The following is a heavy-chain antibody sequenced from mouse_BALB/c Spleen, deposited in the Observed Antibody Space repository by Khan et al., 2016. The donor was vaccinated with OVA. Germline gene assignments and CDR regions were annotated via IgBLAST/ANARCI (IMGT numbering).Heavy chain of an antibody. CDR1: GYTFTSYW. J-gene: IGHJ3*01. D-gene: IGHD1-1*01. CDR2: IDPSDSHT. V-gene: IGHV1-69*02. CDR3: ARSYFYGSSTWFGY. Sequence: QVQLQQSGTELVKPGASVKLSCKASGYTFTSYWMHWVKRRPGQGLEWIGEIDPSDSHTNYNQEFHGKATLTVDKSSNTAYMQLSSLTSEDSAVYYCARSYFYGSSTWFGYWGQGTLVTVSA.